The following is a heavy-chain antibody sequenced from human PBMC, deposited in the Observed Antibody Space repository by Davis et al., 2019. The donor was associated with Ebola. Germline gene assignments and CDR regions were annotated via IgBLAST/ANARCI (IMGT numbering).Heavy chain of an antibody. CDR2: IYYSGST. D-gene: IGHD3-3*01. CDR1: GGSISSYY. V-gene: IGHV4-59*12. J-gene: IGHJ6*03. Sequence: PSETLSLTCTVSGGSISSYYWSWIRQHPGKGLEWIGYIYYSGSTYYNPSLKSRVTISVDTSKNQFSLKLSSVTAADTAVYYCARRRFLDYMDVWGKGTTVTVSS. CDR3: ARRRFLDYMDV.